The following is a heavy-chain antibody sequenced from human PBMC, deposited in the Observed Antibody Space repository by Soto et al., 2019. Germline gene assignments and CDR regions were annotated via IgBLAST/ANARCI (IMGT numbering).Heavy chain of an antibody. D-gene: IGHD6-13*01. J-gene: IGHJ4*02. CDR1: GFNFADYA. CDR2: IRAKAHGGTT. CDR3: TRAYSSSPLDY. V-gene: IGHV3-49*04. Sequence: QPGGSLRLSCTASGFNFADYAVHWVRQVPGKGLEWVSFIRAKAHGGTTDYAASVKGRFTISRDDSKSIAYLQMNSLKTEDTALYYCTRAYSSSPLDYWGQGARVTVSS.